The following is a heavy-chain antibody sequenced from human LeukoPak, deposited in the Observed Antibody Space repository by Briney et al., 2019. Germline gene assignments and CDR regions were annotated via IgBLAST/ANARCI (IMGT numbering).Heavy chain of an antibody. CDR3: ARDRYDHDSSGYYGF. J-gene: IGHJ4*02. V-gene: IGHV4-39*07. CDR1: GRSISSSNYY. Sequence: SETLSLTCPVSGRSISSSNYYWGWIRQPPGKGLEWIGRFHYSGSTYYNPSLKSRVSISVDTSKNQFSLRLSSVTAADTAVYYCARDRYDHDSSGYYGFWGQGTLVTVSS. CDR2: FHYSGST. D-gene: IGHD3-22*01.